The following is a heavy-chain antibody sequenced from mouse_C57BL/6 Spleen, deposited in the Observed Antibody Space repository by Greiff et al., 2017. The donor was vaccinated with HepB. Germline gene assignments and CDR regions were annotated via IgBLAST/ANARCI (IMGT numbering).Heavy chain of an antibody. V-gene: IGHV3-6*01. J-gene: IGHJ4*01. CDR2: ISYDGSN. D-gene: IGHD2-3*01. Sequence: DVQLQESGPGLVKPSQSLSLTCSVTGYSITSGYYWNWIRQFPGNKREWMGYISYDGSNNYNPSLKNRISITRDTSKNQFFLKLNSVTTEDTATYYCARGDGYYAMDYWGQGTSVTVSS. CDR1: GYSITSGYY. CDR3: ARGDGYYAMDY.